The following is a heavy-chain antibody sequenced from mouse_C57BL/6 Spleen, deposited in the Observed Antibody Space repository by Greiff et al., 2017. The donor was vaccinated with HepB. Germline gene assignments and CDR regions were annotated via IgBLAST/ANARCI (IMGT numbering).Heavy chain of an antibody. Sequence: EVMLVESGGGLVQPGGSLKLSCAASGFTFSDYYMYWVRQTPEKRLEWVAYISNGGGSTYYPDTVKGRFTISRDNAKNTLYLQMSRLKSEDTAMYYCARALQPYYFDYWGQGTTLTVSS. CDR2: ISNGGGST. V-gene: IGHV5-12*01. CDR1: GFTFSDYY. J-gene: IGHJ2*01. CDR3: ARALQPYYFDY. D-gene: IGHD6-1*01.